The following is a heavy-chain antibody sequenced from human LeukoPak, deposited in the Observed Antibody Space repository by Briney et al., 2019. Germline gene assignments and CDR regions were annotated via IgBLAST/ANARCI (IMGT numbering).Heavy chain of an antibody. J-gene: IGHJ4*02. Sequence: SETLSLTCAVSGGSISTNNWWHWVRQSPGKGLEWIAEIYYNGGTNCNPSLKSRVTMSVDTSKNQFSLNVNSVTAADTAMYYCAREVAAGSHKGFDYWGQGTLVTVSS. V-gene: IGHV4-4*02. CDR2: IYYNGGT. CDR3: AREVAAGSHKGFDY. D-gene: IGHD6-19*01. CDR1: GGSISTNNW.